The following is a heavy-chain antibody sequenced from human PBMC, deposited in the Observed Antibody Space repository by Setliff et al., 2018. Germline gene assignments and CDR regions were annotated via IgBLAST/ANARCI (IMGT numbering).Heavy chain of an antibody. V-gene: IGHV4-39*01. CDR2: IYYSGST. CDR3: ALNPSWFGELFAWFDP. CDR1: GGSISSSSYY. D-gene: IGHD3-10*01. J-gene: IGHJ5*02. Sequence: SETLSLTCTVSGGSISSSSYYWGWIRQPPGKGLEWIGSIYYSGSTYYNPSLKSRVTITVDTSKNQFSLKLSSVTAADTAVYYCALNPSWFGELFAWFDPWGQRTLVTVSS.